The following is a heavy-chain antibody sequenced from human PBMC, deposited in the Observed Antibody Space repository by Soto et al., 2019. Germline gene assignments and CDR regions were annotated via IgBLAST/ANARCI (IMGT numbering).Heavy chain of an antibody. D-gene: IGHD4-17*01. Sequence: ALKVSCTASGDTFSSYAISWVRQAPGQGLEWMGGIIPIFGTANYAQKFQGRVTMTRDTSASTAYMELSSLRSEDTAVYYCARDTDLTLVTTLDYWGQGTPVTVSS. CDR2: IIPIFGTA. CDR3: ARDTDLTLVTTLDY. CDR1: GDTFSSYA. V-gene: IGHV1-69*05. J-gene: IGHJ4*02.